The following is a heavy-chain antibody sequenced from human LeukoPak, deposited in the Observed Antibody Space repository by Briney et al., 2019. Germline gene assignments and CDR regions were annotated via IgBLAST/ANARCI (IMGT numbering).Heavy chain of an antibody. CDR3: AREYDSSGNSYYGMDV. CDR2: NNPNSGGT. J-gene: IGHJ6*02. Sequence: ASVKVSCKASGYTFTGYYMHWVRQAPGQGLEWMGWNNPNSGGTSYAQKFQGRVTMTRDTSISTAYMELSRLRSDDTAVYYCAREYDSSGNSYYGMDVWGQGTTVTVSS. D-gene: IGHD3-22*01. CDR1: GYTFTGYY. V-gene: IGHV1-2*02.